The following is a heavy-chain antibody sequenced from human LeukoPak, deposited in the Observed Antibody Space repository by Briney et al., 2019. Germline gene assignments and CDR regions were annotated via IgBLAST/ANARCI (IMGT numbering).Heavy chain of an antibody. D-gene: IGHD3-22*01. J-gene: IGHJ4*02. CDR2: ISGSGGST. Sequence: GGSLRLSCAASGFTFSSYSINWVRQAPGKGLEWVSAISGSGGSTYYADSVKGRFTISRDNSKNTLYLQMNSLRAEDTAVYYCAKASAMIVVVSKHFDYWGQGTLVTVSS. CDR1: GFTFSSYS. CDR3: AKASAMIVVVSKHFDY. V-gene: IGHV3-23*01.